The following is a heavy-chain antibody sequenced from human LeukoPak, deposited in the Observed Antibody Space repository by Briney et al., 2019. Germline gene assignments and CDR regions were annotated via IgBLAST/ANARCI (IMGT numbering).Heavy chain of an antibody. J-gene: IGHJ3*02. Sequence: PSETLSLTCAVSGYSISSGYYWGWIRQPPGKGLEWIGSIYHSGSTYYNPSLKSRVTISVDTSKNQFSLKLSSVTAADTAVYYCATLSKGKGAFDIWGQGIMVTVSS. V-gene: IGHV4-38-2*01. CDR1: GYSISSGYY. D-gene: IGHD3-16*02. CDR2: IYHSGST. CDR3: ATLSKGKGAFDI.